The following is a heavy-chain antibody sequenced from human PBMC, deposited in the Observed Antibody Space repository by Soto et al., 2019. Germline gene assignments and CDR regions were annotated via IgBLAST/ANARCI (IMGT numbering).Heavy chain of an antibody. CDR2: ISSGSDFI. CDR1: GFTFSSYS. J-gene: IGHJ6*03. D-gene: IGHD3-10*01. V-gene: IGHV3-21*01. Sequence: EVKLVESVGGLVKPGVSLRLSCAASGFTFSSYSMNWVRQAPGKGLEWVSSISSGSDFIYYADSVKGRFTISRHNAKNSQYLPMNSLRAEDTAVYYCARGTEGFGELLPDYYYYYMDVWGKGTTVTVSS. CDR3: ARGTEGFGELLPDYYYYYMDV.